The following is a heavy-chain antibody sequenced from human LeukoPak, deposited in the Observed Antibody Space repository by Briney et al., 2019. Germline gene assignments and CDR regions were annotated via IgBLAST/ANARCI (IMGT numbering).Heavy chain of an antibody. CDR2: ISAYNGNT. Sequence: ASVKVSCKASGYRFTSYGISWVRQAPGQGLEWMGWISAYNGNTNYAQKLQGRVTMTTDTSTSTAYMELRSLRSDDTAVYYCARGGDGDILTGHVSDYWGQGTLVTVSS. CDR3: ARGGDGDILTGHVSDY. J-gene: IGHJ4*02. D-gene: IGHD3-9*01. CDR1: GYRFTSYG. V-gene: IGHV1-18*01.